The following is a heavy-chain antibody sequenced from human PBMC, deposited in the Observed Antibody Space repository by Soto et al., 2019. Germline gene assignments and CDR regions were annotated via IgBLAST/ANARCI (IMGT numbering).Heavy chain of an antibody. J-gene: IGHJ6*02. D-gene: IGHD3-9*01. V-gene: IGHV1-8*01. CDR1: GYTFTNYD. Sequence: ASVKVSCKASGYTFTNYDINWVRQATGQGLEWMGWMNANSGNTGYAQKFRGRVTMTRDTSMSTAYMELSSLRSEDTAVYYCARDLRRYYDILTGPSAVLYYYGMDVWGQGTTVTVSS. CDR2: MNANSGNT. CDR3: ARDLRRYYDILTGPSAVLYYYGMDV.